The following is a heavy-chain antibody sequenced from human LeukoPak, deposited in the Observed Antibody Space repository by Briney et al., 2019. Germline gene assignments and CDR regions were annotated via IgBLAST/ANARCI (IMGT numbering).Heavy chain of an antibody. J-gene: IGHJ4*02. D-gene: IGHD3-9*01. CDR2: ISAYNGNT. Sequence: ASVKVSCKASGYTFTSYGISWVRQAPGQGLEWMGWISAYNGNTNYAQKLQGRVTMTRDTSTSTVYMELSSLRSEDTAVYYCARDQGLTGYFDYWGQGTLVTVSS. CDR1: GYTFTSYG. V-gene: IGHV1-18*01. CDR3: ARDQGLTGYFDY.